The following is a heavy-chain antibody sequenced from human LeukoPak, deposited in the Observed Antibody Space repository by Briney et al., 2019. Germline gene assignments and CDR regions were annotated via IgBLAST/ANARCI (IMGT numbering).Heavy chain of an antibody. J-gene: IGHJ4*02. CDR3: ATDLVVVVPAAVDY. CDR1: GYTFTDYY. Sequence: ASVKVSCKVSGYTFTDYYTHWVQQAPGKGLEWMGLVDPEDGETIYAEKFQGRVTITADTSTDTAYMELSSLRSEDTAVYYCATDLVVVVPAAVDYWGQGTLVTVSS. V-gene: IGHV1-69-2*01. CDR2: VDPEDGET. D-gene: IGHD2-2*01.